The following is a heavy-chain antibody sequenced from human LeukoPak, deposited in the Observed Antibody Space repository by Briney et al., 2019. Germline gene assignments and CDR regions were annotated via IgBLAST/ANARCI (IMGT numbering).Heavy chain of an antibody. D-gene: IGHD3-22*01. V-gene: IGHV3-30*03. J-gene: IGHJ4*02. Sequence: PGGSLRPSCAASGFTNYGMNWVRQAPGKGLEWVAVISYDGSNEDYADSVKGRFTISRDNSKNTLYLQMNSLRAEDTAVYYCARGYHYGDYWGQGTLVTVSS. CDR3: ARGYHYGDY. CDR2: ISYDGSNE. CDR1: GFTNYG.